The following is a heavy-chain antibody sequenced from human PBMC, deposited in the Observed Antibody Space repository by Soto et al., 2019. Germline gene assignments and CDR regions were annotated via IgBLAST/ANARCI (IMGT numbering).Heavy chain of an antibody. D-gene: IGHD1-26*01. CDR1: GFSFTTYV. Sequence: PGGSLRLSCAASGFSFTTYVMHWFRQAPGKGLEWVAVISHDGSYKYYGDAVKGRFTISRDTSKNAVYLEMNSLRPEDTAVYYCAKGLLAIVGTTLPRDAFNIWGQGTMVTVS. J-gene: IGHJ3*02. V-gene: IGHV3-30*18. CDR2: ISHDGSYK. CDR3: AKGLLAIVGTTLPRDAFNI.